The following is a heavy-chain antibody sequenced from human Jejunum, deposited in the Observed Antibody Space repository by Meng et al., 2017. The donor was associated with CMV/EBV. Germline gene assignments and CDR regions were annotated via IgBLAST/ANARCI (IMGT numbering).Heavy chain of an antibody. J-gene: IGHJ6*02. CDR1: TFTDHT. D-gene: IGHD3-10*01. CDR2: IAWNGLIL. V-gene: IGHV3-9*01. Sequence: TFTDHTIHWVRQAPGKGLEWVSGIAWNGLILGYADSVKGRFNISRENAKNSLYLHMNSLRAEDTALYYCARDVQLYYNHFYGMDVWGQGTTVTVSS. CDR3: ARDVQLYYNHFYGMDV.